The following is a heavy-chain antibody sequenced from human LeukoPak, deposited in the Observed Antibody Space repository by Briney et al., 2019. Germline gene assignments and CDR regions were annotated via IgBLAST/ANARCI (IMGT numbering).Heavy chain of an antibody. V-gene: IGHV3-23*01. CDR1: GFTFATYA. D-gene: IGHD3-9*01. CDR3: STDQGGDILTGC. J-gene: IGHJ4*02. Sequence: GGSLRLSCAASGFTFATYAMSWVRQAPGKGLKWVSGITGSGRTTYYADSVKGRFTISRDNSKNTLYLQMNSLKTEDTALYYCSTDQGGDILTGCWGQGTLVTVSS. CDR2: ITGSGRTT.